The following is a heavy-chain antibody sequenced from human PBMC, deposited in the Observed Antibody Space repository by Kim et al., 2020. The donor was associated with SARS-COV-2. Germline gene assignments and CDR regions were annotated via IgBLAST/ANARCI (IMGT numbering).Heavy chain of an antibody. CDR2: IIPIFGTA. CDR1: GGTFSSYA. V-gene: IGHV1-69*13. Sequence: SVKVSCKASGGTFSSYAISWVRQAPGQGLEWMGGIIPIFGTANYAQKFQGRVTITADESTSTAYMELSSLRSEDTAVYYCARSGQPGILSQYYFDYWGQGTLVTVSS. J-gene: IGHJ4*02. D-gene: IGHD3-10*01. CDR3: ARSGQPGILSQYYFDY.